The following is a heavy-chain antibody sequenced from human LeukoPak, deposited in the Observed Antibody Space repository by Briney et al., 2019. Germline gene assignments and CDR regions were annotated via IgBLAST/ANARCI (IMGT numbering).Heavy chain of an antibody. Sequence: SETLSLTCTVSGGSISSYYWSWIRQPPGKGLEWIGYSGSTNYNPSLKSRVTISVDTSKNQFSLKLSSVTAADTAVYYCARARYGSGLDYWGQGTLVTVSS. V-gene: IGHV4-59*01. CDR2: SGST. CDR3: ARARYGSGLDY. D-gene: IGHD3-10*01. J-gene: IGHJ4*02. CDR1: GGSISSYY.